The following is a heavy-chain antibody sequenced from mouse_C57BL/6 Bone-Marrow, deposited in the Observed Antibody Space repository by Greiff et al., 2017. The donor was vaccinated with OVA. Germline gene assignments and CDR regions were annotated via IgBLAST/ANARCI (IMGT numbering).Heavy chain of an antibody. J-gene: IGHJ3*01. Sequence: QVQLQQPGAELVMPGASVKLSCKASGYTFTSYWMHWVKQRPGQGLEWIGKIDPSDSYTNYNQKFKGKSTLTVDKSSSTAYMQLSSLTSEDSAVYDCASDGNFAYWGQGTLVTVSA. D-gene: IGHD2-1*01. V-gene: IGHV1-69*01. CDR2: IDPSDSYT. CDR3: ASDGNFAY. CDR1: GYTFTSYW.